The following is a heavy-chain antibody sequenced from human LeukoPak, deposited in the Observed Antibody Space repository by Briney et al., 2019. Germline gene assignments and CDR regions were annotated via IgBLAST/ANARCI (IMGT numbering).Heavy chain of an antibody. CDR2: IGSSGGGI. CDR1: GFTFSTYT. J-gene: IGHJ4*02. CDR3: AIDPNWGTHS. Sequence: GGSLRLTCAASGFTFSTYTMYWVRHPPGKRLEWVSIIGSSGGGIHYADSVKGRFTISRDNSKNALYLQMNSLRVEDTAVYYCAIDPNWGTHSWGQGVLVTVSS. V-gene: IGHV3-23*01. D-gene: IGHD7-27*01.